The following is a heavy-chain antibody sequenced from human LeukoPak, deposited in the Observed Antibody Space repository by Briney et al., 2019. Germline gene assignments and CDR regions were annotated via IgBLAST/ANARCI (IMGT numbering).Heavy chain of an antibody. D-gene: IGHD2-2*01. CDR1: GGSFSGYY. CDR2: INHSGST. J-gene: IGHJ5*02. Sequence: PSETLSLTCAVYGGSFSGYYWSWIRQHPGKGLEWLGEINHSGSTNYNPSLKSRVTISVDTSKNQFSLKLSSVTAADTAVYYCAREDIVVVPAAIRGFDWFDPWGQGTLVTVSS. V-gene: IGHV4-34*01. CDR3: AREDIVVVPAAIRGFDWFDP.